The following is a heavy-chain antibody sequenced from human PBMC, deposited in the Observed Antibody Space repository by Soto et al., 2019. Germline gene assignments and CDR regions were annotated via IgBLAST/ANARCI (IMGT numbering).Heavy chain of an antibody. D-gene: IGHD2-21*02. Sequence: PSETLSLTCTVSGGSISSGGYYWSWIRQPPGKGLEWIGYIYYSGSTNYNPSLKSRVTISVDTSKNQFSLKLSSVTAADTAVYYCARVCGGDCYSPWFDPWGQGTLLTLS. J-gene: IGHJ5*02. CDR1: GGSISSGGYY. CDR2: IYYSGST. V-gene: IGHV4-61*08. CDR3: ARVCGGDCYSPWFDP.